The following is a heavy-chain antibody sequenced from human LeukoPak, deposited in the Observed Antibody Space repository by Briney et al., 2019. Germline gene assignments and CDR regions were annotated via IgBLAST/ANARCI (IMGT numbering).Heavy chain of an antibody. CDR1: GFTVSSNY. CDR2: IYSGGST. Sequence: GGSLRLSCAASGFTVSSNYMSWVRQAPGKGLEWVSVIYSGGSTYYADSVKGRFTISRDNSKNTLYLQMNSLRAEDTAVYYCAKEVARILGAKNYFDYWGQGTLVTVSS. D-gene: IGHD1-26*01. CDR3: AKEVARILGAKNYFDY. J-gene: IGHJ4*02. V-gene: IGHV3-53*01.